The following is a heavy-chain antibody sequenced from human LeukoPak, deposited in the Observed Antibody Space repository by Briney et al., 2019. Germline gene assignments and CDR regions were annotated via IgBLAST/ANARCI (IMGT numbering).Heavy chain of an antibody. CDR2: IYHSGST. J-gene: IGHJ4*02. Sequence: SETLSLTCAVSGGSISSSNWWSWVRQPPGKGLEWIGEIYHSGSTNYNPFLKSRVTISVDKSKNQFSLKLSSVTAADTAVYYCARAVFSYSYFDYWGQGTLVTVSS. V-gene: IGHV4-4*02. CDR1: GGSISSSNW. CDR3: ARAVFSYSYFDY. D-gene: IGHD3-9*01.